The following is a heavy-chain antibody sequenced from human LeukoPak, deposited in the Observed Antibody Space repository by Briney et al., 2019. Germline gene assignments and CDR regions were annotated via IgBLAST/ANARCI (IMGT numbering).Heavy chain of an antibody. Sequence: GASVKVSCKASGGTFSSYAISWVRQAPGQGLEWMGGIIPIFGTANYAQKFQGRVTITADESTSTAYMELSSLRSEDTAVYYCARDPPTYYHDSSGYYGYWGQGTLVTVSS. D-gene: IGHD3-22*01. CDR2: IIPIFGTA. CDR1: GGTFSSYA. CDR3: ARDPPTYYHDSSGYYGY. V-gene: IGHV1-69*13. J-gene: IGHJ4*02.